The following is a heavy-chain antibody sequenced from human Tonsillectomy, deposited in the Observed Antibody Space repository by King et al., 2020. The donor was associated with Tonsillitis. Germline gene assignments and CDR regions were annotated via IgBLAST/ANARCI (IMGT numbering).Heavy chain of an antibody. CDR1: GFTFSQFS. J-gene: IGHJ4*02. CDR3: ARTYYYDRGFDY. D-gene: IGHD3-22*01. CDR2: ISTISSYI. Sequence: VQLVESGGGLVKPGGSLRLSCAASGFTFSQFSMNWVRQAPGKGLEWVSSISTISSYIYYADSVKGRFTISRDNAKNSLYLQMNSLRAEDTAVYYCARTYYYDRGFDYWGQGTLVTVPS. V-gene: IGHV3-21*01.